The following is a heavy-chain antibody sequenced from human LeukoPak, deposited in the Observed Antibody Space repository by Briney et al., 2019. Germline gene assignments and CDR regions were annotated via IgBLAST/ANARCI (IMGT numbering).Heavy chain of an antibody. J-gene: IGHJ4*02. CDR2: ILHSGST. D-gene: IGHD3-3*01. CDR1: GGSITSDTYY. Sequence: SETLSLTCDVSGGSITSDTYYWSWIRQPPGKGLEWIGYILHSGSTYNNPSLKSRATISVDTSKSQFSLKLSSVTAADAAVYYCARTRDFWSGFFDYWGQGTLVTVSS. CDR3: ARTRDFWSGFFDY. V-gene: IGHV4-30-2*01.